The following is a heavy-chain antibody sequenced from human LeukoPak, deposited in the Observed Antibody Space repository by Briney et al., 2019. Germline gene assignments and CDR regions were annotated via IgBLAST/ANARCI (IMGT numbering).Heavy chain of an antibody. Sequence: RASVKVSCKASGYTFTGYYMHWVRQAPGQGLEWMGWINPNSGGTNYAQKFQGRVTMTRDTSISTAYMELSRLRSDDTAVYYCARVYYHFWSGYHGALDYWGQGTLVTVSS. D-gene: IGHD3-3*01. V-gene: IGHV1-2*02. CDR2: INPNSGGT. J-gene: IGHJ4*02. CDR1: GYTFTGYY. CDR3: ARVYYHFWSGYHGALDY.